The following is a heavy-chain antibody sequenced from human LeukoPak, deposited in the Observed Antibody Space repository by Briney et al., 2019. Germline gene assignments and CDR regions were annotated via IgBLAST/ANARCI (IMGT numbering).Heavy chain of an antibody. CDR3: ARTYYDYVWGSYPSSDAFDI. CDR2: MNPNSGNT. J-gene: IGHJ3*02. CDR1: GYTFTSYD. D-gene: IGHD3-16*01. Sequence: GASVKVSCKASGYTFTSYDINWVRQATGQGLEWMGWMNPNSGNTGYAQKFQGRVTMTRNTSISTAYMELSSLRSEDTAVYYCARTYYDYVWGSYPSSDAFDIWGQGTMVTVSS. V-gene: IGHV1-8*01.